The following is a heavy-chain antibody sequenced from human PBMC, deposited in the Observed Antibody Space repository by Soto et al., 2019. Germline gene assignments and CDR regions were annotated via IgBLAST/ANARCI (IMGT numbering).Heavy chain of an antibody. CDR2: INAGNGNT. CDR3: ARETLWFGGGSTRAVYGMDV. V-gene: IGHV1-3*01. CDR1: GYTFTNYA. J-gene: IGHJ6*02. D-gene: IGHD2-15*01. Sequence: GASVKVSCKASGYTFTNYAMHWVRQAPGQRLEWMGWINAGNGNTKYSQKFQGRVTITRDTSASTAYMELSSLRSEDTAVYYCARETLWFGGGSTRAVYGMDVWGQGTTVTVPS.